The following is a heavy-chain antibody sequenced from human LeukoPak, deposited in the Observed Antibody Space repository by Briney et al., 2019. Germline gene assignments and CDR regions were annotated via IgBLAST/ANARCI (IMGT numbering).Heavy chain of an antibody. D-gene: IGHD6-13*01. CDR3: ARDREEQQLMNWFDP. Sequence: GASVKVSCKASGYTFTSYYMHWVRQAPGQGLEWMGIINPSGGGTSYAQKFQGRVTMTRDTSTSTVYMELSSLRSEDTAVYYCARDREEQQLMNWFDPWGQGTLVTVSS. J-gene: IGHJ5*02. V-gene: IGHV1-46*01. CDR2: INPSGGGT. CDR1: GYTFTSYY.